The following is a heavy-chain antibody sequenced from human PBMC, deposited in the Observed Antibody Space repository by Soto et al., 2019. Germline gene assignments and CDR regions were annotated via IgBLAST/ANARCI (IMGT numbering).Heavy chain of an antibody. CDR1: GTSISSRSYY. Sequence: QLQLQESGPGLVKPSETLSLTCTVSGTSISSRSYYWGWIRQPPGKGLEWIGSIYYSGTTYYSPSLKSRVTISVDTSKKQSSLKLSSVTAADTAVYYCANVPGQWLVRSYFDYWGQGTLVTVSS. D-gene: IGHD6-19*01. CDR2: IYYSGTT. J-gene: IGHJ4*02. V-gene: IGHV4-39*01. CDR3: ANVPGQWLVRSYFDY.